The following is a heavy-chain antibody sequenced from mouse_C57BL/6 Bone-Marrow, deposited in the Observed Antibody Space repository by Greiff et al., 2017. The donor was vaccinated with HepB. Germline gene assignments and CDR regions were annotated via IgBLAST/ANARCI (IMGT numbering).Heavy chain of an antibody. J-gene: IGHJ2*01. CDR3: TRRGIYDYALYY. D-gene: IGHD2-4*01. CDR2: IHPNSGST. CDR1: GYTFTSYW. Sequence: VQLQQPGAELVKPGASVKLSCKASGYTFTSYWMHWVKQRPGQGLEWIGMIHPNSGSTNYNEKFKSKATLTVDKSSSTAYMQLRSLTSEDSAVYFYTRRGIYDYALYYWGRGTTLTVSS. V-gene: IGHV1-64*01.